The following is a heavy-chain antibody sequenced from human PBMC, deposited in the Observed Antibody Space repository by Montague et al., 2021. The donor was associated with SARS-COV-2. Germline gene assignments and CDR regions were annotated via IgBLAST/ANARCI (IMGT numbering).Heavy chain of an antibody. D-gene: IGHD1-26*01. CDR1: GGSFSGYY. Sequence: SETLSLTCAVYGGSFSGYYWNWIRQPPGKGLEWIGETNHSGSTNYNPSLKSRVTMSVDTSKNQFSLKLSSVTAADTAVYYCARKGSGRSDLAYWGQGTLVTVSS. CDR3: ARKGSGRSDLAY. CDR2: TNHSGST. J-gene: IGHJ4*02. V-gene: IGHV4-34*01.